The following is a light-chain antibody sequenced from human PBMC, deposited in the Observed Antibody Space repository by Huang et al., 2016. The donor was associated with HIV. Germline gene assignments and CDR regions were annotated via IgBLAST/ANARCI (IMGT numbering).Light chain of an antibody. CDR2: GAS. V-gene: IGKV3-15*01. Sequence: DTVMTQSPATLSVSPGERATLSCRASQSVGSNLAWYQQRPGRAPRLLIYGASTRATCIPARFSASGSGTEFTLTITGLQSEDSAIYYCQQYNNWPPYTFGQGTKLEIK. CDR3: QQYNNWPPYT. J-gene: IGKJ2*01. CDR1: QSVGSN.